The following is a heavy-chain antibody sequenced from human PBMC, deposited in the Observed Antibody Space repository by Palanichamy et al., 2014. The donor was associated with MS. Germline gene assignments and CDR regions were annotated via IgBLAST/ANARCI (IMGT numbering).Heavy chain of an antibody. CDR3: ATQSSEVLGDS. Sequence: VQLQQWGAGLLKPSETLSLTCAVYGGSFSDYRWSWIRQPPGTGLEWIGEIEHSGSSKYNPSLKGRGTISLDTSKNQFSLKLTSVTAADTAIYYCATQSSEVLGDSRGQGTLVTVSS. V-gene: IGHV4-34*01. CDR2: IEHSGSS. CDR1: GGSFSDYR. D-gene: IGHD3-10*01. J-gene: IGHJ4*02.